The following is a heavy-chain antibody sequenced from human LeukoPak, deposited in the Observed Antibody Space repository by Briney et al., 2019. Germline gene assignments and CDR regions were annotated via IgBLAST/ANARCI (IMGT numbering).Heavy chain of an antibody. Sequence: GGSLRLACAASGFTLSSYATSWVRQAPGKGLEWVSTLTSGLSTCYADSEKGRFTISRDNSKNTLYLQMNSLRVDDTAVYYCAKRSECTSDWYSPPDVWGQGTTVTVSS. CDR1: GFTLSSYA. D-gene: IGHD6-19*01. J-gene: IGHJ6*02. CDR2: LTSGLST. CDR3: AKRSECTSDWYSPPDV. V-gene: IGHV3-23*01.